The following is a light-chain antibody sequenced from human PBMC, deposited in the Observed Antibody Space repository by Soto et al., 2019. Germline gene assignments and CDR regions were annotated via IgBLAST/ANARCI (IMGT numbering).Light chain of an antibody. Sequence: QSVLTQPPSVSGAPGQRVTISCTGSSSNIGADYDVHWYQQRPGTAPKLLIFGNNNRPSGAPDRFSGSKSGTSASLAITGLQAEDEGDYYCQSYDRTLSARYVFGTGTKVTVL. V-gene: IGLV1-40*01. CDR2: GNN. CDR1: SSNIGADYD. CDR3: QSYDRTLSARYV. J-gene: IGLJ1*01.